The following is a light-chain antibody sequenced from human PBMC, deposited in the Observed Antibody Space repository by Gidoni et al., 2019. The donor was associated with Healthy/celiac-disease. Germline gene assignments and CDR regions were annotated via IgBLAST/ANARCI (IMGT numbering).Light chain of an antibody. Sequence: QSALTPPRSVSGSPGQSVTITCTGTSSDVGGYNYVSCYQQHPGQAPKLMIYDVSKRPSGGPDRFAGSKSGNTASLTISGLQAEDEADYYCCSYAGSYTFVFGTGTNVTVL. CDR1: SSDVGGYNY. CDR3: CSYAGSYTFV. V-gene: IGLV2-11*01. J-gene: IGLJ1*01. CDR2: DVS.